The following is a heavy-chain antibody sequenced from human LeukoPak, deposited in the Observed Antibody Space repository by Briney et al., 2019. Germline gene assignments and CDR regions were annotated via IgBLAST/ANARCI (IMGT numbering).Heavy chain of an antibody. Sequence: SVKVSCKASGYTFTGYYMHWVRQAPGQGLEWMGGIIPIFGTANYAQKFQGRVTITADKSTSTAYMELSSLRSEDTAVYYCARVSSDYYDPWAFDIWGQGTMVTVSS. V-gene: IGHV1-69*06. CDR2: IIPIFGTA. D-gene: IGHD3-22*01. CDR1: GYTFTGYY. CDR3: ARVSSDYYDPWAFDI. J-gene: IGHJ3*02.